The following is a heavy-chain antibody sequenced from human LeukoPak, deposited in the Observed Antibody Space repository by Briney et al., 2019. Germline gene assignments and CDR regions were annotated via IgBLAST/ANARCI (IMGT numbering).Heavy chain of an antibody. CDR2: INPNSGGT. D-gene: IGHD3-22*01. V-gene: IGHV1-2*02. Sequence: ASVKVSCKASGYTFTGYYMHWVRQAPGQGLEWMGWINPNSGGTNYAQKFQGRVTMTRDTSISAAYMELSRLRSDDTAVYYCARGARYFYDTTHPFDPWGQGTLVTVYS. CDR1: GYTFTGYY. CDR3: ARGARYFYDTTHPFDP. J-gene: IGHJ5*02.